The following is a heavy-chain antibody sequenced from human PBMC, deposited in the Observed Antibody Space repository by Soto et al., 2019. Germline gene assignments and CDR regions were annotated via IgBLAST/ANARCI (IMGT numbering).Heavy chain of an antibody. J-gene: IGHJ4*02. D-gene: IGHD2-21*01. CDR1: GFSISADGVG. CDR2: LYWDDDK. CDR3: AHSRRMASCGGDNCYHIDS. V-gene: IGHV2-5*02. Sequence: QITLKESGPTLVKPTQTLTLTCSCSGFSISADGVGVGWIRQPPGKALEWLAILYWDDDKRYSPSLNSRLTITKDTSRNQVVLTMTNVGPVDTATYFGAHSRRMASCGGDNCYHIDSWCQGTLGTVSS.